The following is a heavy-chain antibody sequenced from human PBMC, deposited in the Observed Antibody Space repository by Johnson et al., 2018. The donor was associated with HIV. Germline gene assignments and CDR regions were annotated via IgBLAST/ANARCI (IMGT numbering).Heavy chain of an antibody. J-gene: IGHJ3*02. Sequence: QVQLVESGGGLVQPGGSLRLSCAASGFTFSSYGMHWVRQAPGKGLEWVAFIRYDGSNKYYADSVKGRFTISRDDSKNTLNLQMNSLRAEDTAVDYCAKGGTWLVAAAGTWSAFDIWGQGTMVTVSS. D-gene: IGHD6-13*01. V-gene: IGHV3-30*02. CDR2: IRYDGSNK. CDR3: AKGGTWLVAAAGTWSAFDI. CDR1: GFTFSSYG.